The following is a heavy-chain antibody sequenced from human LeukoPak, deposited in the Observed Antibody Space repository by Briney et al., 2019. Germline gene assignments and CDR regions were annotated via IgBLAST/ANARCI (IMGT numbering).Heavy chain of an antibody. D-gene: IGHD3-10*01. J-gene: IGHJ4*02. V-gene: IGHV4-30-4*01. Sequence: PSETLSLTCTVSGGSISSGDYYWSWIRQPPGKGLEWIGYIYYSGSTYYNPSLKSRVTISVDTSKNQFSLKLSSVIAADTAVYYCARDLGYYGSGSYFDYWGQGTLVTVSS. CDR2: IYYSGST. CDR3: ARDLGYYGSGSYFDY. CDR1: GGSISSGDYY.